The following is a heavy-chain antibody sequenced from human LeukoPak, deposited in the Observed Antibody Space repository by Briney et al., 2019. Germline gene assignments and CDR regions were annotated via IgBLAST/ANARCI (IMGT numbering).Heavy chain of an antibody. J-gene: IGHJ3*02. CDR1: GGSISSGSYY. Sequence: PSKTLSLTCTVSGGSISSGSYYWSWIRQPAGKGLEWIGRIYTSGSTNYNPSLKSRVTISVDTSKNQFSLKLSSVTAADTAVYYCARSYTARAFDIWGQGTMVTVSS. V-gene: IGHV4-61*02. CDR2: IYTSGST. D-gene: IGHD5-18*01. CDR3: ARSYTARAFDI.